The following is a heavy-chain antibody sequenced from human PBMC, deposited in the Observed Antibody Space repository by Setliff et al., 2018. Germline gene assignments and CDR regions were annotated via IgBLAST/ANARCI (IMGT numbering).Heavy chain of an antibody. D-gene: IGHD6-6*01. J-gene: IGHJ5*02. CDR2: LYYTGAT. CDR1: GGSISTTNYF. CDR3: ARGYAARVGFGNWFDP. V-gene: IGHV4-39*07. Sequence: PSETLSLTCTVSGGSISTTNYFWGWIRQPPGGGLEWIGILYYTGATYYNPSLKSRVTISVDTPNNQFSLKLSSVTAADTAVFYCARGYAARVGFGNWFDPWGQGTRVTVS.